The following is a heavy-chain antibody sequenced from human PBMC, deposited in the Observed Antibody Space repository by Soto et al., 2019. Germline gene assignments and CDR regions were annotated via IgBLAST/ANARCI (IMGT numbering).Heavy chain of an antibody. CDR1: GFTFSSYS. Sequence: GGSLRLSCAASGFTFSSYSMNWVRQAPGKGLEWVSYISSSGSTIYYADSVKGRFTISRDNAKNSLYPQMNSLRAEDTAVYYCARDLGYCSGGSCYSGYYFDYWGQGTLVTVSS. CDR3: ARDLGYCSGGSCYSGYYFDY. CDR2: ISSSGSTI. V-gene: IGHV3-48*01. D-gene: IGHD2-15*01. J-gene: IGHJ4*02.